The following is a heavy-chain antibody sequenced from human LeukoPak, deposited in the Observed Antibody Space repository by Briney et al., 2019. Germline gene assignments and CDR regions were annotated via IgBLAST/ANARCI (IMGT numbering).Heavy chain of an antibody. CDR1: GYTFTDYY. D-gene: IGHD4-17*01. CDR2: INPNSGGT. Sequence: GASVKVSCKASGYTFTDYYIHWVRQAPGQGLEWMAWINPNSGGTNYAQKFQGRVTLTRDTSNSTAYMELSRLRSDDTAVYYCAGQGILLYGDGDFASFDYWGQGTLVAVSS. V-gene: IGHV1-2*02. J-gene: IGHJ4*02. CDR3: AGQGILLYGDGDFASFDY.